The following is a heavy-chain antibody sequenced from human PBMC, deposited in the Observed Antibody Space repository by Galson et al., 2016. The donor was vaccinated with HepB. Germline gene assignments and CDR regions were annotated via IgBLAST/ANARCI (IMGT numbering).Heavy chain of an antibody. D-gene: IGHD4/OR15-4a*01. J-gene: IGHJ5*02. Sequence: SLRLSCAASGFTFKTYWMDWVRQVPGKGPMWVAAINPDGSITGYADSAKGRFTISKDNAKNTLRLQMNSLTADNTAIYNCCQALGAGSWGQGILVTVHS. V-gene: IGHV3-74*01. CDR3: CQALGAGS. CDR1: GFTFKTYW. CDR2: INPDGSIT.